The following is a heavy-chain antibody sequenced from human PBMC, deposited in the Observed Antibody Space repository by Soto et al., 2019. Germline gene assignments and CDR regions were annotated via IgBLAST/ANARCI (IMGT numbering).Heavy chain of an antibody. D-gene: IGHD3-10*01. CDR1: GGSIFSSSYY. CDR3: APTTYGSGSYYYY. Sequence: PSEILSLTCTVSGGSIFSSSYYWGWMRQPPGKGLEWIGSIHYSGTTYYNPSLQSRVTISVDTSRNQFSLKLTSVTAADTAVYYCAPTTYGSGSYYYYWGQGALVTVSS. CDR2: IHYSGTT. V-gene: IGHV4-39*01. J-gene: IGHJ4*02.